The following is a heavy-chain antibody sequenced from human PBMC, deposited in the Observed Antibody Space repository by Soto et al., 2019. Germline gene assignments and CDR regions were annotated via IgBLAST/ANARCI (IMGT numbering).Heavy chain of an antibody. CDR3: ARDIWWEPGVDAFHI. J-gene: IGHJ3*02. D-gene: IGHD1-26*01. CDR2: VSKDGSNT. Sequence: QVQLVESGGGVVQPGKSLRLSCAASGFTFNFFAMHWVRQAPGKGLEWVAAVSKDGSNTYYADSVKGRFTISRDNPKNTLYRQMNSLRVEDTAVYYCARDIWWEPGVDAFHIWGQGTMVNVSP. CDR1: GFTFNFFA. V-gene: IGHV3-30-3*01.